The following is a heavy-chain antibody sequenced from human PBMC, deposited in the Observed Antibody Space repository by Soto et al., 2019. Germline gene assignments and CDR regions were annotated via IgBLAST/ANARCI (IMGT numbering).Heavy chain of an antibody. V-gene: IGHV1-46*01. Sequence: ASVKVSCKASGYTFSTYYMHCVRQAPGQGYEWMGIINPSGGSTTYAQKFQGRVTMTRDASTTTVYMELSSLKSEDTAVYYCARYDYNGYYFDYWGQGTLVTVSS. CDR1: GYTFSTYY. J-gene: IGHJ4*02. CDR3: ARYDYNGYYFDY. CDR2: INPSGGST. D-gene: IGHD4-4*01.